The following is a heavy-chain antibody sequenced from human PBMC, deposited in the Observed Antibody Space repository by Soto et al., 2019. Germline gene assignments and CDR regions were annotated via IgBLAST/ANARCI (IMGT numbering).Heavy chain of an antibody. Sequence: QVQLVESGGGVVQPGRSLRLSCAASGFTFSSYGMHWVRQAPGKGLEWVAVISYDGSNKYYADSVKGRFTISRDNSKNTLYLQMNSLRAEDTAVYYCAKGSIAAAGTTPLWFDPWGQGTLVTVSS. CDR2: ISYDGSNK. J-gene: IGHJ5*02. CDR1: GFTFSSYG. V-gene: IGHV3-30*18. D-gene: IGHD6-13*01. CDR3: AKGSIAAAGTTPLWFDP.